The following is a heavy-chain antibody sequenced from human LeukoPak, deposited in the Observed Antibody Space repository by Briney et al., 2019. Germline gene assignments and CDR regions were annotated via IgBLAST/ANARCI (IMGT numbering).Heavy chain of an antibody. CDR3: ARAAPLGSQLLWNYFDY. V-gene: IGHV1-8*01. Sequence: ASVKVSCKASGYTFIYYDINWVRQATGQGLEWMGWMDPNSGNTGYAQKFQGRVTMTRDTSTSTVYMELSSLKSEDTAVYYCARAAPLGSQLLWNYFDYWGQGTLVTVSS. CDR2: MDPNSGNT. D-gene: IGHD2-2*01. CDR1: GYTFIYYD. J-gene: IGHJ4*02.